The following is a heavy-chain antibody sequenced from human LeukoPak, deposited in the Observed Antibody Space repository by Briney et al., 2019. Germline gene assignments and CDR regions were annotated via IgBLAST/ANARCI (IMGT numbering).Heavy chain of an antibody. CDR2: IYYSGST. Sequence: SETLSLTCTVSGGSISSSSYYWGWIRQPPGNGLEWFGSIYYSGSTYYNPSLKSRVTISVDTSKTQFSLKLSSVTAADTAVYYCARGRYYFDYWGQGTLVTVSS. V-gene: IGHV4-39*07. CDR1: GGSISSSSYY. CDR3: ARGRYYFDY. J-gene: IGHJ4*02.